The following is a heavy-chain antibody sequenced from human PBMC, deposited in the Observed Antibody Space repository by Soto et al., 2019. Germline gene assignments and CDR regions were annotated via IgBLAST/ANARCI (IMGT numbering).Heavy chain of an antibody. CDR1: GFTFTSSA. V-gene: IGHV1-58*02. CDR2: IVVGSGNT. J-gene: IGHJ3*02. Sequence: SVKVSCKASGFTFTSSAMQWVRQARGQRLEWIGWIVVGSGNTNYAQKFQERVTITRDMSASTAYMELSSLRSEDTAVYYCAADPLNYYGSGSYWLDAFDIWGQGTMVTVSS. D-gene: IGHD3-10*01. CDR3: AADPLNYYGSGSYWLDAFDI.